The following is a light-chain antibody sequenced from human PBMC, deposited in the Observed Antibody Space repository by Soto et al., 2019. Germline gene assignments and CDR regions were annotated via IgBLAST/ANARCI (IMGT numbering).Light chain of an antibody. Sequence: QSALTQPASVSGSPGQSITISCTGTSSDVGGYNYVSWYQQYPGRVPKLLIYEVSNRPSGVSNRFSGSKSGNTASLTISGLQAEDEADYYCGSYTTSNTVLFGGGTKLTVL. CDR2: EVS. J-gene: IGLJ2*01. V-gene: IGLV2-14*01. CDR3: GSYTTSNTVL. CDR1: SSDVGGYNY.